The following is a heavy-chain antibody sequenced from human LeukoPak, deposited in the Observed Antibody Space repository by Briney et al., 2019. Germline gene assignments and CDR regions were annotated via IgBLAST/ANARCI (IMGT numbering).Heavy chain of an antibody. CDR2: IHTSGSII. V-gene: IGHV3-11*04. CDR1: GFTFGDYA. Sequence: PGRSLRLSCTASGFTFGDYAMSWFRQAPGKGLEWVAYIHTSGSIIKYSDSVKGRFTISRDNAKNTLYLQMNSLRAEDTAVYYCARDRGYGDYEEENWFDPWGQGTLVTVSS. J-gene: IGHJ5*02. CDR3: ARDRGYGDYEEENWFDP. D-gene: IGHD4-17*01.